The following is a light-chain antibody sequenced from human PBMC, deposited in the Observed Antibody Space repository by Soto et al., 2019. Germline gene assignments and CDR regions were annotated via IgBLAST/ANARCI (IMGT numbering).Light chain of an antibody. CDR2: AAS. J-gene: IGKJ2*01. V-gene: IGKV1-39*01. CDR1: QSISSY. CDR3: QQSYSTQYT. Sequence: DIQMTQSPSSLSASVGDRVTITCRASQSISSYLNWYQQKPGKAPKLLIYAASSLQSGVPSRFSGGGSGTDFTLTISSLQPEDFATYYCQQSYSTQYTFGQGTKVDIK.